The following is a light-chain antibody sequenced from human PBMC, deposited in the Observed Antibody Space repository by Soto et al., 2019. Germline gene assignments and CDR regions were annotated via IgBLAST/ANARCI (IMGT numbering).Light chain of an antibody. CDR2: AAS. V-gene: IGKV1-9*01. CDR1: QSISNY. CDR3: HQLNYYPRALT. Sequence: DIQLTQSPSFLSASVGDRVTITCRASQSISNYLAWYQQKPGKAPKVLIYAASTLESGISSRFSGSGSGTEITLTLTILQLQDFASYYYHQLNYYPRALTFGHGTKVEIK. J-gene: IGKJ4*01.